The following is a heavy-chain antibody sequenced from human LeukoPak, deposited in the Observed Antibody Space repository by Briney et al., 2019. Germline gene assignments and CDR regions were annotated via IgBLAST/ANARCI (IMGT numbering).Heavy chain of an antibody. CDR2: IYTSGST. V-gene: IGHV4-4*09. Sequence: PSETLSLTCTVSGGSISSYYWSWIRQPPGKGLEWIGYIYTSGSTNYNPSLQSRVTISVDTSKNQFSLKLSSVTAADTAVYYCARHASIAAAGILFDYWGQGTLVTVSS. D-gene: IGHD6-13*01. CDR3: ARHASIAAAGILFDY. J-gene: IGHJ4*02. CDR1: GGSISSYY.